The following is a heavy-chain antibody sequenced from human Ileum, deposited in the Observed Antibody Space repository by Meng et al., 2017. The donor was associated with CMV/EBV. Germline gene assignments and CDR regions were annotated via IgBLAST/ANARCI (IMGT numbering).Heavy chain of an antibody. CDR3: ARGRDFWWEMDY. J-gene: IGHJ4*02. V-gene: IGHV4-34*01. D-gene: IGHD1-26*01. CDR1: SVSFSDFF. CDR2: SSHSGNT. Sequence: VELLQGGAGLWKPSETLSLTCAVYSVSFSDFFCGWIWQTPGKGLEWIGESSHSGNTKYNQSLKSRVTISVDASKNQFSLNMRSVTAADTAVYYCARGRDFWWEMDYTGQGTLVTVSS.